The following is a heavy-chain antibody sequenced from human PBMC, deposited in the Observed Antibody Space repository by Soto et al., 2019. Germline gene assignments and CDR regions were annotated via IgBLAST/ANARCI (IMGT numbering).Heavy chain of an antibody. CDR1: GYSFTDYH. Sequence: ASVTVSCKASGYSFTDYHIHWVRQAPGQGLEWLGRINPKSGGTSTAQKFQGWVTMTTDTSSSTASMELTRLTSDDTAIYYCARGDSTDCSNGVCSFFYNHDMDVWGQGTTVTVSS. V-gene: IGHV1-2*04. J-gene: IGHJ6*02. D-gene: IGHD2-8*01. CDR2: INPKSGGT. CDR3: ARGDSTDCSNGVCSFFYNHDMDV.